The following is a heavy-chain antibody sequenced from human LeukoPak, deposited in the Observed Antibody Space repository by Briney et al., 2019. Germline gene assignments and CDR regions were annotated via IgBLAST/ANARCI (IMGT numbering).Heavy chain of an antibody. CDR3: ARLRYYAMDV. J-gene: IGHJ6*02. V-gene: IGHV3-48*01. CDR1: GFTFSTLD. Sequence: PGGSLRLSCAASGFTFSTLDMNWVRQAPGKGLEWVSYISSGSSTIYYADSVKGRFTISRDNAKNSLYLQMDSLRAEDTAVYYCARLRYYAMDVWGQGTTVIVSS. CDR2: ISSGSSTI.